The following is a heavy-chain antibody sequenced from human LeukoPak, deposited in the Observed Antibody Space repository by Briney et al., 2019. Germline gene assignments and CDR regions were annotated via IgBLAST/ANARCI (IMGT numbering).Heavy chain of an antibody. D-gene: IGHD1-1*01. J-gene: IGHJ4*02. CDR3: AKAGRRGYYFDY. V-gene: IGHV3-30*18. CDR2: ISYDGSKT. CDR1: GSTFSNYG. Sequence: GRSLRLSCEASGSTFSNYGMHWVRQAPGKGLEWVAVISYDGSKTYYADSVKGRFTISRDNSKNTLYLQMDSLRAEDTAMYYCAKAGRRGYYFDYWGQGTLVTVSS.